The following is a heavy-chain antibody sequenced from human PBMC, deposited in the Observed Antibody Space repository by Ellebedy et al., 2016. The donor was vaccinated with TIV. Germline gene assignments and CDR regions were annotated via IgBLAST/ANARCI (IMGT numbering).Heavy chain of an antibody. CDR3: GRDHISGWKNFHY. CDR2: IKQDGGEK. Sequence: GESLKISCAASGFTLSSYWMNWVRQAPGKGLEWVANIKQDGGEKYYVDSVKGRFAISRDNAQNSLYLQMNSLRAEDTAVYYCGRDHISGWKNFHYWGQGSLVTVSS. J-gene: IGHJ4*02. D-gene: IGHD6-19*01. V-gene: IGHV3-7*03. CDR1: GFTLSSYW.